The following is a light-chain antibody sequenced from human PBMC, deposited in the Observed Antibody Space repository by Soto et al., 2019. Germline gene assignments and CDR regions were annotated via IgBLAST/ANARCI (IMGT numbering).Light chain of an antibody. CDR3: AAWDDSLNGVV. J-gene: IGLJ2*01. Sequence: QSVLTQPPSASGTPGQRVTISCSGSSSNIGSDAVNWYQRFPGTAPKLLIYSTNERPSGVPARFSGSKSGTSASLAISGLQSEDEADYYCAAWDDSLNGVVFGGGTKLTVL. V-gene: IGLV1-44*01. CDR1: SSNIGSDA. CDR2: STN.